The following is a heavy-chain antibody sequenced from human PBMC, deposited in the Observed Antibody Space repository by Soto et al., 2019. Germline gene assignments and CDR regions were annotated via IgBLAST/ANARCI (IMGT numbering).Heavy chain of an antibody. V-gene: IGHV3-23*04. D-gene: IGHD1-26*01. CDR2: ISGSGGST. CDR1: GFTFSSYA. Sequence: EVHLVESGGGLVQPGRSLRLSCAASGFTFSSYAMSWVRQAPGKGLEWVSAISGSGGSTYYADSVKGRFTISRDNSKNTLYLQMNSLRAEDTAVYYCAKDLSWDYYYYYGMDVWGQGTTVTVSS. CDR3: AKDLSWDYYYYYGMDV. J-gene: IGHJ6*02.